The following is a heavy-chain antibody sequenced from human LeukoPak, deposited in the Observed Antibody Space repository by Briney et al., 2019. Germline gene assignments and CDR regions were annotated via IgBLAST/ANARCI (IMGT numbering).Heavy chain of an antibody. Sequence: PGGSLRLSCAASGFTVSSNYMSWVRQAPGKGLEWVSVIYSGGSTYYADSVKGRFTISRDNSKNTLYLQMNSLRAEDTAVYYCASGAYYYDSSGLPYRALDYWGQGTLVTVSS. CDR1: GFTVSSNY. CDR3: ASGAYYYDSSGLPYRALDY. CDR2: IYSGGST. V-gene: IGHV3-53*01. D-gene: IGHD3-22*01. J-gene: IGHJ4*02.